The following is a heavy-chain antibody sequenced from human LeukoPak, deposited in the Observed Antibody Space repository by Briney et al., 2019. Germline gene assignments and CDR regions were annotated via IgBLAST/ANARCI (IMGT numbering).Heavy chain of an antibody. J-gene: IGHJ6*03. Sequence: SVKVSCKASGGTFSSYAISWVRQAPGQGLEWMGGIIPIFGTANYAQKFQGRVTITTDESTSTAYMELSSLRSEDTAVYYCARGYDSHYYYYYMDVWDKGTTVTVSS. CDR3: ARGYDSHYYYYYMDV. V-gene: IGHV1-69*05. CDR1: GGTFSSYA. CDR2: IIPIFGTA. D-gene: IGHD3-16*01.